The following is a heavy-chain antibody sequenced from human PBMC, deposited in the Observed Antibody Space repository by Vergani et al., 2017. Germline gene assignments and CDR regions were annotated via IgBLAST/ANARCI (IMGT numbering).Heavy chain of an antibody. CDR1: GFTCYG. J-gene: IGHJ4*02. CDR2: ILNDGSNE. Sequence: VQLVESGGGLVKRGGSLRLSCAASGFTCYGMHWVRQAPGKGLELVAFILNDGSNEFYGDAVKGRFTISRDNSKNTLFLHMNSLRIEDTAVYYCAKIRHSCGGDCTGIPDYRGQGTLVTVSS. CDR3: AKIRHSCGGDCTGIPDY. D-gene: IGHD2-21*02. V-gene: IGHV3-30*02.